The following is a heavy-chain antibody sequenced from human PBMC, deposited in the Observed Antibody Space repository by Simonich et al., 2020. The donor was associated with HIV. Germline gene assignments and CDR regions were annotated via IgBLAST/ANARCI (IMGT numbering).Heavy chain of an antibody. V-gene: IGHV4-34*01. CDR1: GGSFMKYH. D-gene: IGHD1-1*01. CDR3: ARTGDRVFDY. J-gene: IGHJ4*02. Sequence: QVQLQQWGAGLLKPSETLSLTCAVHGGSFMKYHWSWIRQPPGKGLEWIGEINHSGITNYNPSLKSRVTILVDTSKNQFSLKLSSVTAADTAVYFCARTGDRVFDYWGQGILVTVSS. CDR2: INHSGIT.